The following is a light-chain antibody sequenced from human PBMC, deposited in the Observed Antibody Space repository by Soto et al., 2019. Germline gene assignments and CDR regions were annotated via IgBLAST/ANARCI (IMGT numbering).Light chain of an antibody. CDR1: QSLLHTNGYNY. CDR3: MQALQTPIS. CDR2: LGS. J-gene: IGKJ5*01. V-gene: IGKV2-28*01. Sequence: DIVMTQSPLSLPVTPGEPASISCRSSQSLLHTNGYNYLDWYLQKPGQSPHLLFYLGSSRASGVPDRFSGSGSGTDFTLNISRVEAEDVGVYYCMQALQTPISFGQGTRLE.